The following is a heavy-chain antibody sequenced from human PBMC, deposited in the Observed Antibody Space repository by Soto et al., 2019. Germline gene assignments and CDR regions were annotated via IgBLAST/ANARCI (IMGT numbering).Heavy chain of an antibody. D-gene: IGHD2-15*01. V-gene: IGHV1-2*04. CDR2: INPNSGGT. CDR3: ASEPLVPYCSGGSCYSYDAFDI. J-gene: IGHJ3*02. CDR1: GYTFTGYY. Sequence: ASVKVSCKASGYTFTGYYMHWVRQAPGQGLEWMGWINPNSGGTNYAQKFQGWVTMTRDTSISTAYMELSRLRSDDTAVYYCASEPLVPYCSGGSCYSYDAFDIWGQGTMVTVSS.